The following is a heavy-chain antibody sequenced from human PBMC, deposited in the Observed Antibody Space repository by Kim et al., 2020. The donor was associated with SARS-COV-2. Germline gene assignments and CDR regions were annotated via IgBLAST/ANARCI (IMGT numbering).Heavy chain of an antibody. CDR3: ARLPSYDDFWSGPGYYYFMDV. CDR1: GYSFTSYW. D-gene: IGHD3-3*01. Sequence: GESLKISCKGSGYSFTSYWIGWVRQMPGKGLEWMGIIYPGDSDTRYSPSFQGQVTISADKSISTAYLQWSSLKASDTAMYYCARLPSYDDFWSGPGYYYFMDVWGKGTTVTVSS. J-gene: IGHJ6*03. V-gene: IGHV5-51*01. CDR2: IYPGDSDT.